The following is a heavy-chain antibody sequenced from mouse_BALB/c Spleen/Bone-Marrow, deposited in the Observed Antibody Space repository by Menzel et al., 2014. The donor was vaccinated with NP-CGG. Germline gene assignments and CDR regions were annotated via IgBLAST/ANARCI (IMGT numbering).Heavy chain of an antibody. CDR1: GYTFTSYF. V-gene: IGHV1S56*01. D-gene: IGHD3-1*01. CDR3: ARGAPYYFDY. Sequence: VKFQESGPELVEPGASVKMSCKASGYTFTSYFIHWVKQRPGQGLEWIGWIYPGDGSTNYNEKFKGKTTLTADKSSSTAYMLLSSLTSEDSAIYFCARGAPYYFDYWGQGTTLTVSS. J-gene: IGHJ2*01. CDR2: IYPGDGST.